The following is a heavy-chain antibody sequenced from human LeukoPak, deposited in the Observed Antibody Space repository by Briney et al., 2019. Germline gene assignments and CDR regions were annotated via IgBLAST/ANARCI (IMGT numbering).Heavy chain of an antibody. CDR2: ISRDGGTT. Sequence: GGSLRLSCATSGFPFGDYAFHWVRQAPGKGLEWVCSISRDGGTTSYGESVRGRFTISRDNNKNSLFLYMNSLRSEDSALYFCAKDFSGSYENWGQGALVTVSS. J-gene: IGHJ4*02. D-gene: IGHD3-10*01. V-gene: IGHV3-43*02. CDR1: GFPFGDYA. CDR3: AKDFSGSYEN.